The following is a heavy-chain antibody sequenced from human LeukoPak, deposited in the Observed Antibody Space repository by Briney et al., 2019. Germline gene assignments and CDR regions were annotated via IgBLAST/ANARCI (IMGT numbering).Heavy chain of an antibody. V-gene: IGHV1-69*13. CDR2: IIPIFGTA. D-gene: IGHD2-2*01. J-gene: IGHJ5*02. CDR1: GGTFSSYA. Sequence: SVKVSCKASGGTFSSYAISWVRQAPGQGLEWMGGIIPIFGTANYAQKFQGRVTITADESTSTAYMELSSLRSEDTAVYYCARDLGCSSTSCYENWFDPWGQGTLVTVSS. CDR3: ARDLGCSSTSCYENWFDP.